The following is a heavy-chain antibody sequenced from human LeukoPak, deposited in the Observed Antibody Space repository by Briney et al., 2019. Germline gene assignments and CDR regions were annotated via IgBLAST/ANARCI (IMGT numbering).Heavy chain of an antibody. CDR3: ARDQNGLAVAGFDY. D-gene: IGHD6-19*01. V-gene: IGHV3-7*01. CDR2: IKLDGSET. Sequence: GGSLRLSCAASGFTFSRYWMTWVRQAPGQGLEWVANIKLDGSETYYVDSVKGRFTIFRDNARNLLFLQMDSLRAEDTAVYYCARDQNGLAVAGFDYWGQGTLDTVSS. CDR1: GFTFSRYW. J-gene: IGHJ4*02.